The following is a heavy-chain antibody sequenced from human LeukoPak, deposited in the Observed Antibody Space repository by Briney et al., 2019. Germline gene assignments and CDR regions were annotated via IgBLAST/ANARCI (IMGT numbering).Heavy chain of an antibody. V-gene: IGHV3-21*01. CDR2: ISSSSSYI. CDR3: ARGAYYFEY. Sequence: PGGSLRLACPASGFTSSSYSMNWVRQALGKGLEWVSSISSSSSYIYYADSVKGRFTISRDSSKNTVYLQMNSLRAEDTAVYYCARGAYYFEYWGRGNLVTVSS. CDR1: GFTSSSYS. J-gene: IGHJ4*02.